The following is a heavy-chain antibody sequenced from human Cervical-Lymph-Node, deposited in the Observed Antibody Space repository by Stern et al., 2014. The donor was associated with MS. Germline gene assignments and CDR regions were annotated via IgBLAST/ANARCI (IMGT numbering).Heavy chain of an antibody. Sequence: QITLKESGPVLVKPTETLTLTCTVSGFSLSNARMGVSWIRQPPGKALEWLGHIFSHYEKSYSTSLKSRLTISKDTSKSQVVLTMTNMDPVDTATYYCARIQYIVVVPAAKTGNWFDPWGQGTLVTVSS. D-gene: IGHD2-2*01. V-gene: IGHV2-26*01. CDR2: IFSHYEK. CDR1: GFSLSNARMG. J-gene: IGHJ5*02. CDR3: ARIQYIVVVPAAKTGNWFDP.